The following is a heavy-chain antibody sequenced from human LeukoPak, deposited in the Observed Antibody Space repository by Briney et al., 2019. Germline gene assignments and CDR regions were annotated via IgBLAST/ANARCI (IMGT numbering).Heavy chain of an antibody. CDR3: ARRGYSYGLDS. Sequence: GGSLRLSCAASEFTVSSNYMSWVRHAPGKGLEWVANTIQDGSEKYYADSVKGRFTISRDNAKNSLYLQMNSLRAEDTAVYYCARRGYSYGLDSWGQGTLVTVSS. V-gene: IGHV3-7*01. CDR1: EFTVSSNY. J-gene: IGHJ4*02. D-gene: IGHD5-12*01. CDR2: TIQDGSEK.